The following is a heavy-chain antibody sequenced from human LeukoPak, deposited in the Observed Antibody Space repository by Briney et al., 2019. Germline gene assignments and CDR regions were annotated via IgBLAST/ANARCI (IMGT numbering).Heavy chain of an antibody. CDR3: VRDYQFIQEV. J-gene: IGHJ6*02. D-gene: IGHD2-2*01. CDR1: GFTFSNYW. Sequence: GGSLRLSCVASGFTFSNYWMLWVRQAPGKGLMWVSLISTDGKSTRYAESVKGRFTITRDNAKNALYLQMDILRVEDTALYFCVRDYQFIQEVWGQGTTVTVSS. CDR2: ISTDGKST. V-gene: IGHV3-74*01.